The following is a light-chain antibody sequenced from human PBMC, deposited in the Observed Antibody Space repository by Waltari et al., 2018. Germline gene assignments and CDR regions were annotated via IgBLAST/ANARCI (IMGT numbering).Light chain of an antibody. CDR3: LLSYVGVRV. CDR2: DTT. J-gene: IGLJ3*02. Sequence: VVTQEHPLAVSPGGPVTLNFCSSTGAVPSGHSACWYYQKPGQAPMTLIYDTTDKPSLTPARFSGSLLGGKAALTLSGAQPEDEAEYFCLLSYVGVRVFGGGTKLTVL. CDR1: TGAVPSGHS. V-gene: IGLV7-46*01.